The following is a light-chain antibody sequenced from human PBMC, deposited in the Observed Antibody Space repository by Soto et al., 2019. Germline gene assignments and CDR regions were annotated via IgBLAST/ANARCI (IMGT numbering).Light chain of an antibody. CDR3: CSYAGSSTLV. CDR1: SSDVGTYNL. J-gene: IGLJ2*01. Sequence: QAVVTQPASESGSPGQSITISCTGTSSDVGTYNLVSWYQQHPGKAPKLMIYEGSKRPSGVSNRFSGSKSGNTASLTIFGLQAEDEADYYCCSYAGSSTLVFGGGTKLTVL. V-gene: IGLV2-23*01. CDR2: EGS.